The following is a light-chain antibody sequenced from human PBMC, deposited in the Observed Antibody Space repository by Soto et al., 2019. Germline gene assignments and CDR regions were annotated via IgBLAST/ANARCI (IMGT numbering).Light chain of an antibody. CDR3: SSYATTSTLV. Sequence: QSALTQPASVAGSPGQSITISCTGTSSNVGGSNYVSWYQQHPGKAPKLLIYGVSNRSSGISNRFSGSKSGTTASLTISGLQAEDEADYYCSSYATTSTLVFGGGTKVTVL. J-gene: IGLJ3*02. V-gene: IGLV2-14*01. CDR2: GVS. CDR1: SSNVGGSNY.